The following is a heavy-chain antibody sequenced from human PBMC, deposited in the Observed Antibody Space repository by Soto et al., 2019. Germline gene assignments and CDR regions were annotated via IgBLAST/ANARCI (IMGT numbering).Heavy chain of an antibody. CDR1: GGSISSGGYY. D-gene: IGHD2-2*01. Sequence: PSETLSLTCTVSGGSISSGGYYWSWIRQHPGKGLEWIGYIYYSGSTYYNPSLKSRVTISVDTSKNQFSLKLSSVTAADTAVYYCARALGYCSSTSCYYLGGLIDYWGQGTLVTVSS. CDR3: ARALGYCSSTSCYYLGGLIDY. J-gene: IGHJ4*02. CDR2: IYYSGST. V-gene: IGHV4-31*03.